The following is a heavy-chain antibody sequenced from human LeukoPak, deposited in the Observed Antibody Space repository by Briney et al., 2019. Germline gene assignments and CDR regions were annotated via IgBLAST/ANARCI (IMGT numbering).Heavy chain of an antibody. CDR3: ARGSSATGDYTMDV. V-gene: IGHV3-74*01. CDR2: SNADVSIT. D-gene: IGHD6-6*01. CDR1: GFTFSRHW. J-gene: IGHJ6*02. Sequence: SGGSLRLSCAASGFTFSRHWMHWVRQSPGKGLVWVSRSNADVSITGYADSVKGRFTISRDNAKNTLYLQMNSLRVEDTAVSSCARGSSATGDYTMDVWGQGSTVTVSS.